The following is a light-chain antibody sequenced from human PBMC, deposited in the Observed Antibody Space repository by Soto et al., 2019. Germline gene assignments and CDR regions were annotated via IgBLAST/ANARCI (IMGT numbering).Light chain of an antibody. CDR1: QSVSSN. CDR2: GAS. Sequence: EIVMTQSPATLSVSPGERATLSCRASQSVSSNLAWYQQKPGQAPRLLIYGASTRATGIPARFSGSGSGTEFTLTISSLQSEDFAVYYCQKYNNWPRTFGQGTKWISN. CDR3: QKYNNWPRT. V-gene: IGKV3-15*01. J-gene: IGKJ2*01.